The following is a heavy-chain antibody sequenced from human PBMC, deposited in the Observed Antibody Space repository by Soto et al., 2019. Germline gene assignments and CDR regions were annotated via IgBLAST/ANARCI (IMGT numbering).Heavy chain of an antibody. CDR1: GFTFSSYG. Sequence: QVQLVESGGGVVQPGRSLRLSCAASGFTFSSYGMHWVRQAPGKGLEWVAVIWYDGSNKYYADSVKGRVTISRDNSKNPLYLRMNSLSAEDTAVYCCEREGGAVTRGSLAFDIWGQGTMVTVSS. V-gene: IGHV3-33*01. CDR3: EREGGAVTRGSLAFDI. CDR2: IWYDGSNK. D-gene: IGHD4-17*01. J-gene: IGHJ3*02.